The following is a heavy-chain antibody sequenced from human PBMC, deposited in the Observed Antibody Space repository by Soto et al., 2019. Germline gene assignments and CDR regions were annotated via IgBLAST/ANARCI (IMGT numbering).Heavy chain of an antibody. V-gene: IGHV3-33*01. CDR3: ARAVGYCSGGSCYSGFDYYYYGMDV. Sequence: GGSLRLSCAASGFTFSSYGMHWVRQAPGKGLEWVAVIWYDGSNKYYADSVKGRFTISRDNSKNTLYLQMNSLRAEDTAVYYCARAVGYCSGGSCYSGFDYYYYGMDVWGQGTTVTVSS. J-gene: IGHJ6*02. CDR1: GFTFSSYG. D-gene: IGHD2-15*01. CDR2: IWYDGSNK.